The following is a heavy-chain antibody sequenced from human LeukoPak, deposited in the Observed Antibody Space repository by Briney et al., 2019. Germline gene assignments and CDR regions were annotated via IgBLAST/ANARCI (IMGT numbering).Heavy chain of an antibody. CDR2: ISGSGGGT. CDR1: GFTFSSYA. V-gene: IGHV3-23*01. J-gene: IGHJ3*01. Sequence: PGGSLRLSCAVSGFTFSSYAMSWVRQAPGKGLEWVSGISGSGGGTYYADFVKGRFAISRDNSKNTLYLQLNSLRAEDSALYYCVQEGPRGLAFDVWGQGTRVTVSS. CDR3: VQEGPRGLAFDV.